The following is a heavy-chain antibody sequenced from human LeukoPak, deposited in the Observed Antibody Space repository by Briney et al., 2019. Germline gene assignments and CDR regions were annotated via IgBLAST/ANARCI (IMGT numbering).Heavy chain of an antibody. CDR2: IGGSGGGT. J-gene: IGHJ4*02. D-gene: IGHD6-19*01. V-gene: IGHV3-23*01. CDR1: GFTFTSYA. Sequence: PGGSLRLSCAASGFTFTSYAMSWARQPPGKGLEWVSAIGGSGGGTYYADSVKGRFTISRDNSKNTLYLQMNSLRAEDTAVYYCAKVGAVAAFPRDFDYWGQETLVTVSS. CDR3: AKVGAVAAFPRDFDY.